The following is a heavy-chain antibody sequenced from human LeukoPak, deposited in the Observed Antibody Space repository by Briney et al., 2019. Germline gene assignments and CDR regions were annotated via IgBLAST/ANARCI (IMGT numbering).Heavy chain of an antibody. CDR2: IGTTGDT. Sequence: GGSLRLSCAASGFIFSSYDFHWVRQPTGKGLEWVSAIGTTGDTYYSDSVKGRFTISRENAKSSLYLQMNSLRVGDTAVYFCARVKGGNSDWSRDTFDIWGQGTMVAVSS. CDR1: GFIFSSYD. J-gene: IGHJ3*02. V-gene: IGHV3-13*04. D-gene: IGHD3-9*01. CDR3: ARVKGGNSDWSRDTFDI.